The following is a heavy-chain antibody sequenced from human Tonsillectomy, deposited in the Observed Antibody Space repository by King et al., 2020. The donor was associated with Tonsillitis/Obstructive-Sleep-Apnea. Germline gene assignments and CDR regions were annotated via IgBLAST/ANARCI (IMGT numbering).Heavy chain of an antibody. J-gene: IGHJ6*03. CDR3: ARDPQSYGSGSYYHYYYYYMDV. CDR2: IWYDGSNK. V-gene: IGHV3-33*01. D-gene: IGHD3-10*01. Sequence: VQLVESGGGVVQPGRSLRLSCAASGFIFSSDGMHWVRQAPGKGLEWVAVIWYDGSNKYYADSVKGRFTISRDNSKNTLYLQMNSLRAEDTAVYYCARDPQSYGSGSYYHYYYYYMDVWGKGTTVTVSS. CDR1: GFIFSSDG.